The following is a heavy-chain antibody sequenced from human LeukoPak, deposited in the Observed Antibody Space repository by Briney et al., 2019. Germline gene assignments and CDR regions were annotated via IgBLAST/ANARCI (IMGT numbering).Heavy chain of an antibody. V-gene: IGHV1-18*01. CDR3: ARDSGRFGEEYYYYYYYMDV. CDR2: ISAYSGNT. CDR1: GYTFTSYG. Sequence: ASVKVSCKASGYTFTSYGISWVRQAPGQGLEWMGWISAYSGNTNYAQKLQGRVTMTTDTSTSTAYMELRSLRSDDTAVYYCARDSGRFGEEYYYYYYYMDVWGKGTTVTVSS. D-gene: IGHD3-10*01. J-gene: IGHJ6*03.